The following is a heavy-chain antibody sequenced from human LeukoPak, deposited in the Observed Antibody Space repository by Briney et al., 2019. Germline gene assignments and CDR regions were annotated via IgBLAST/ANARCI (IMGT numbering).Heavy chain of an antibody. Sequence: ASVKVSCKTSGYTFTVKFLHWLRQAPGQGLEWMGGIDPKSGGPVYGQNFRGRVTVTRDTSVSTAHMELSRLRSDDTAVYFSALKNCYVDTGCSKSFDYWGQGTLVTVSS. V-gene: IGHV1-2*02. D-gene: IGHD3-9*01. CDR1: GYTFTVKF. CDR2: IDPKSGGP. J-gene: IGHJ4*02. CDR3: ALKNCYVDTGCSKSFDY.